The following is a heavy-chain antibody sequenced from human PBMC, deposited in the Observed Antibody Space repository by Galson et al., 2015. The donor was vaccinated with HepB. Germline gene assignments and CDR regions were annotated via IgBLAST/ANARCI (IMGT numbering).Heavy chain of an antibody. CDR1: GFSFTTYA. V-gene: IGHV3-23*01. CDR3: SKDGIMVANNPYHFHY. J-gene: IGHJ4*02. D-gene: IGHD2-15*01. CDR2: ITSSGGNS. Sequence: SLRLSCAASGFSFTTYAMTWVRQAPGKGLEWVSSITSSGGNSYYTDYVKGRFTVSRDNSKNTLLLQLNSLGAEDTAMYFCSKDGIMVANNPYHFHYWGQGTLVTVSP.